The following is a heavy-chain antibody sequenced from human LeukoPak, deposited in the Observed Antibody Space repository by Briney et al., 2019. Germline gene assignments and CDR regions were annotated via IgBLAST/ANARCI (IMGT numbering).Heavy chain of an antibody. CDR1: GFTFSVAA. CDR3: AKDIQLST. J-gene: IGHJ3*01. Sequence: GGSLRLSCAASGFTFSVAAMTSVRQAPGKGLEWVSLIGASGESTYYADSVKGRFTISRDNSKNTLSLQMNSLRVEDTAMYFCAKDIQLSTWGLGTMVTVSS. D-gene: IGHD5-24*01. CDR2: IGASGEST. V-gene: IGHV3-23*01.